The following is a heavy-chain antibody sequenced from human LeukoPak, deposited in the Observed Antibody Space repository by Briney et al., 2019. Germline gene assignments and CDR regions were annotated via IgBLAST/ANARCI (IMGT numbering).Heavy chain of an antibody. J-gene: IGHJ3*02. CDR1: GGTFSSYA. CDR2: IIPIFGTA. Sequence: GSSVKVSCEASGGTFSSYAISWVRQAPGQGLEWMGGIIPIFGTANYAQKFQGRVTITADESTSTAYMELSSLRSEDTAVYYCVNEYHGAFDIWGQGTMVTVSS. V-gene: IGHV1-69*01. CDR3: VNEYHGAFDI. D-gene: IGHD1-1*01.